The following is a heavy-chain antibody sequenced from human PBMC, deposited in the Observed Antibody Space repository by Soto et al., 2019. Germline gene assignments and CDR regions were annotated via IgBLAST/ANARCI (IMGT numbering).Heavy chain of an antibody. Sequence: EVQLVESGGALFQPGGSRRLSCAASGFTVSGIYMSWVRQAPGKGLEWVSVIFSGGTTYYADSVKGRFTISRDNSKNTLYLDMNNLRAEDTAVYYCARVFYNIVVVPAAKWFDPWGQGTLVTVSS. V-gene: IGHV3-66*01. D-gene: IGHD2-2*01. CDR3: ARVFYNIVVVPAAKWFDP. CDR2: IFSGGTT. CDR1: GFTVSGIY. J-gene: IGHJ5*02.